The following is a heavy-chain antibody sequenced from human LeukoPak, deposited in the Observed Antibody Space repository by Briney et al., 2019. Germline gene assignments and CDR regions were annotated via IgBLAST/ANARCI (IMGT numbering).Heavy chain of an antibody. CDR3: ARTSIVGAIIPLDY. D-gene: IGHD1-26*01. Sequence: SETLSLTCTVSGGSISSYYWSWIRQPPGKGLEWIGYIYYSGSTNYNPSLKSRVTISVDTSKNQFSLKLSSVTAADTAVYYCARTSIVGAIIPLDYWGQGTLVTVSS. J-gene: IGHJ4*02. V-gene: IGHV4-59*08. CDR2: IYYSGST. CDR1: GGSISSYY.